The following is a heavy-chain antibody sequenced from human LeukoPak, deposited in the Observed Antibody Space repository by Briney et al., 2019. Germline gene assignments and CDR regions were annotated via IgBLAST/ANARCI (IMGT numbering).Heavy chain of an antibody. V-gene: IGHV3-23*01. CDR3: ARSVRAAVREGYYFDY. D-gene: IGHD6-13*01. Sequence: PGGSLRLSCAVSGFTFSSYAMSWVHQAPGKGLEWVSVITGSGGSANYADSVKGRFTISRDNSKNTLCLQMNSLRVEDTAVYYCARSVRAAVREGYYFDYWGQGTLVTVSS. CDR1: GFTFSSYA. CDR2: ITGSGGSA. J-gene: IGHJ4*02.